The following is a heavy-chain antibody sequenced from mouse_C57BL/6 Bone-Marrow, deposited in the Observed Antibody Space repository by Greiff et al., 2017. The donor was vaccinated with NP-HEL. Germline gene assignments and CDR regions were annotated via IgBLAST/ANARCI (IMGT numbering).Heavy chain of an antibody. D-gene: IGHD1-1*02. CDR1: GYTFTSYW. Sequence: QVQLQQPGAELVKPGASVKLSCKASGYTFTSYWMHWVKQRPGQGLEWIGMIHPTSGSTNYNEKFKSKATLTVDKSSSTAYMQLSSLTSEDSAVYYCARRGGKRWYFDVWGTGTTVTVSS. V-gene: IGHV1-64*01. CDR3: ARRGGKRWYFDV. CDR2: IHPTSGST. J-gene: IGHJ1*03.